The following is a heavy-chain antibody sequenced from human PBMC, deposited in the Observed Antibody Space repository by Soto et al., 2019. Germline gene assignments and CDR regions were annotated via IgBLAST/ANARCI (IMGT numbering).Heavy chain of an antibody. D-gene: IGHD3-9*01. CDR1: GYTFADYI. Sequence: QAQLVQSGAEVRKPGASIKVSCGTSGYTFADYILHWVRLAPGQGLEWMGWINAANGNTRYSKKLQGRLTITRDTSAGTAYMELTSLTPEDSAVYYCTRDRLNIAILRYLAAFDIWCQGTMVTVSS. V-gene: IGHV1-3*01. J-gene: IGHJ3*02. CDR2: INAANGNT. CDR3: TRDRLNIAILRYLAAFDI.